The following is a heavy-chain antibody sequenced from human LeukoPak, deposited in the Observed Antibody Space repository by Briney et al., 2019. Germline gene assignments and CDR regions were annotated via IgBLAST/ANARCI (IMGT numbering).Heavy chain of an antibody. CDR1: GFTFSSYA. CDR3: AKGEDSSGWWGTPGAFDI. J-gene: IGHJ3*02. Sequence: PGGSLRLSCAASGFTFSSYAMSWVRQAPGKGLEWVSAISGSGGTTYYADSVKGRFTISRDNSKNTLYLQMNSLRAEDTAVYYCAKGEDSSGWWGTPGAFDIWGQGTMVTVSS. D-gene: IGHD6-19*01. V-gene: IGHV3-23*01. CDR2: ISGSGGTT.